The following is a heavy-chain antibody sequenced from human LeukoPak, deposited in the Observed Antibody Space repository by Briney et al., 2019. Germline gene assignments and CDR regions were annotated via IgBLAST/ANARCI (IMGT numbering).Heavy chain of an antibody. V-gene: IGHV3-74*01. D-gene: IGHD3-22*01. CDR1: GFTFSSYA. CDR2: INSDGINT. Sequence: GGSLRLSCAASGFTFSSYAMSWVRQAPGKGLVWVSRINSDGINTSYADSVKGRFTISRDNAKNTLNLQMNSLRAEDTAVCYCARDLGQYYDTSDNWFDPWGQGTLVTVSS. J-gene: IGHJ5*02. CDR3: ARDLGQYYDTSDNWFDP.